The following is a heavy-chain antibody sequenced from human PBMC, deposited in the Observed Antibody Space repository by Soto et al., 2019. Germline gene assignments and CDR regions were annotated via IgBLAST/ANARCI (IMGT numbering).Heavy chain of an antibody. CDR1: GYTFTSYY. CDR2: INPSGGST. Sequence: QVQLVQSGAEVKKPGASVKVSCKAAGYTFTSYYMHWVRQAPGQGLEWMGIINPSGGSTSYAQKFQGRVTMTRDTSTSTVYMELSSLRSEDTAVYYCAGVQLLRIDYWGQGTLVTVSS. CDR3: AGVQLLRIDY. D-gene: IGHD1-26*01. V-gene: IGHV1-46*01. J-gene: IGHJ4*02.